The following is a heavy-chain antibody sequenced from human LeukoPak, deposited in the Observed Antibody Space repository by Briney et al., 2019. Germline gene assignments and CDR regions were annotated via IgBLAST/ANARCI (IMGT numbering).Heavy chain of an antibody. Sequence: PSETLSLTCAVYGGSFSGYYWSWIRQPPGKGLEWIGEINHSGSTNHNPSLKSRVTISVDTSKNQFSLKLSSVTAADTAVYYCARGRTYYGSGSYYPVFDYWGQGTLVTVSS. J-gene: IGHJ4*02. CDR1: GGSFSGYY. V-gene: IGHV4-34*01. CDR2: INHSGST. CDR3: ARGRTYYGSGSYYPVFDY. D-gene: IGHD3-10*01.